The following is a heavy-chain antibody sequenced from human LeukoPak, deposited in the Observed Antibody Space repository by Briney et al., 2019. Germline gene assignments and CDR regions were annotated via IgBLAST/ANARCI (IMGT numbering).Heavy chain of an antibody. J-gene: IGHJ6*02. CDR2: IYSSGST. Sequence: PSETLSLTCTVSGGSISSYFWSWIRQPPGKGLEWIGYIYSSGSTNYNPSLKSRVTISVDTSKNQFSLKLSSVTAADTAVYYCARYYSRGYYYGMDVWGQGTTVTVSS. V-gene: IGHV4-59*01. CDR3: ARYYSRGYYYGMDV. CDR1: GGSISSYF. D-gene: IGHD6-13*01.